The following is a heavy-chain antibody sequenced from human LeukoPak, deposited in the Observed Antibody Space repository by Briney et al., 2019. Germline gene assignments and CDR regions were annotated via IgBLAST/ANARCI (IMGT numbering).Heavy chain of an antibody. D-gene: IGHD6-13*01. CDR2: IDARSGIT. CDR1: GFTFTIFG. V-gene: IGHV3-23*01. CDR3: AKVSGEYSSSWSPDY. J-gene: IGHJ4*02. Sequence: HPGGSLRLSCAASGFTFTIFGLNWVRQAPGKVPEWVSYIDARSGITYYADSVKGRFTISRDNSKNTLYLQMNSLRAEDTAVYYCAKVSGEYSSSWSPDYWGQGTLVTVSS.